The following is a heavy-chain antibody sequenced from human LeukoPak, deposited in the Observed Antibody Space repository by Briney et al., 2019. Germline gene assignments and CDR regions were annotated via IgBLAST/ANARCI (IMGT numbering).Heavy chain of an antibody. J-gene: IGHJ4*02. CDR3: AGPFDY. CDR1: GYSISSGYY. V-gene: IGHV4-38-2*02. Sequence: SETLSLTCTVSGYSISSGYYWGWIRQPPGKGLGWIGSIYHSGSTYYNPSLKSRVTISVDTSKNQFSLKLSSVTAADTAVYYCAGPFDYWGQGTLVTVSS. CDR2: IYHSGST.